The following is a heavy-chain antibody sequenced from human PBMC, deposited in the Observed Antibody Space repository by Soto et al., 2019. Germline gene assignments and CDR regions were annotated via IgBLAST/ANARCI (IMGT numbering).Heavy chain of an antibody. CDR2: IWYDGSIK. V-gene: IGHV3-33*01. J-gene: IGHJ6*02. D-gene: IGHD3-22*01. CDR1: ESMFGSYG. Sequence: QVQLVESGGGVVQPGRSLRLSCVASESMFGSYGMYWVRQAPGKGLEWVAVIWYDGSIKHYADSVKGRFTISRDNSKKTLQLQMNSLRAEDTAVYYCARVSSDYYGMDVWGQGTAVIVSS. CDR3: ARVSSDYYGMDV.